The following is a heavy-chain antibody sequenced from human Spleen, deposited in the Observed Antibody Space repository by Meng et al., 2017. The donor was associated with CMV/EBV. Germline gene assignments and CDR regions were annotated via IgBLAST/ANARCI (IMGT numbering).Heavy chain of an antibody. CDR1: SGSISNYN. CDR2: IFYTGST. V-gene: IGHV4-59*01. J-gene: IGHJ6*02. CDR3: AAAGLSGAMDV. Sequence: SETLSLTCTVSSGSISNYNFNWIRQSPGKGLEWIGNIFYTGSTNYNPSFESRVTISIDTSKNKFSLNLNSVTAADTAVYYCAAAGLSGAMDVWGQGTTVTVSS.